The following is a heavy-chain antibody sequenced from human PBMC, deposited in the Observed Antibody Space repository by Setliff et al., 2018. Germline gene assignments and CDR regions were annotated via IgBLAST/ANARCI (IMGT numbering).Heavy chain of an antibody. J-gene: IGHJ4*02. CDR1: GFIVNNNE. CDR3: AKCSSWHGHYPHFNY. V-gene: IGHV3-53*01. D-gene: IGHD6-13*01. Sequence: PGGSLRLSCAASGFIVNNNEMSWVRQAPGKGLEWLSVTYSGGETKYADSVNGRFTISRDASENTLYLQMNSLRAEDTAIYYCAKCSSWHGHYPHFNYWGQGTLVTVSS. CDR2: TYSGGET.